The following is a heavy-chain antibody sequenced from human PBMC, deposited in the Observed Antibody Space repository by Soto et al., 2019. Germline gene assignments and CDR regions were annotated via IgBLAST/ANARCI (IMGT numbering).Heavy chain of an antibody. CDR2: IIPILGIA. CDR3: ARSEWLLPGPNWFDP. D-gene: IGHD3-3*01. Sequence: GASVKVSCKASGGTFSSYTISWVRQAPGQGLEWMGRIIPILGIANYAQKFQGRVTITADKSTSTAYMELSSLRSEDTAVYYCARSEWLLPGPNWFDPWGQGTLVTVSS. J-gene: IGHJ5*02. V-gene: IGHV1-69*02. CDR1: GGTFSSYT.